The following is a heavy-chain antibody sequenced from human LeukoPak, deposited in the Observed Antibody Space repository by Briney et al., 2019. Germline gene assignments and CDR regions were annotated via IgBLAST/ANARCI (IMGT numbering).Heavy chain of an antibody. CDR3: ARGYHPYSSSWYYFDY. V-gene: IGHV1-2*02. D-gene: IGHD6-13*01. J-gene: IGHJ4*02. CDR1: GYTFTGYY. CDR2: INSKSGGT. Sequence: ASVKVSCKASGYTFTGYYMHWVRQAPGQGLEWMGWINSKSGGTDYAQKFQGRVTMTRDTSISTAYMELSRLRSDDTAVYYCARGYHPYSSSWYYFDYWGQGTLVTVSS.